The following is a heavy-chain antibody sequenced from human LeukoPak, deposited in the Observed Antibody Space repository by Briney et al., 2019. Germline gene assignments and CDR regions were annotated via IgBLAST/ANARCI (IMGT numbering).Heavy chain of an antibody. Sequence: PGGSLRLTCAASGFIFSGYWMTWVRQAPGKGLEWVASIKHDGSEAYYVDSVKGRFTISRDNAKNTLFLQMNSLRGDDTAVYYCARESTEVTPGYWGQGTLVTVSS. D-gene: IGHD4-23*01. V-gene: IGHV3-7*01. CDR2: IKHDGSEA. CDR1: GFIFSGYW. CDR3: ARESTEVTPGY. J-gene: IGHJ4*02.